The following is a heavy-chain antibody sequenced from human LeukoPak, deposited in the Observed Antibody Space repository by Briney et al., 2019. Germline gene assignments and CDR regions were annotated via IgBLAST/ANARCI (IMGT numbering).Heavy chain of an antibody. CDR2: IRYDGSNK. D-gene: IGHD1-26*01. CDR1: GFTFSSYG. CDR3: AKERLSGSLPPQTTSPLDY. Sequence: GGSLRLSCAASGFTFSSYGMHWVRQAPGKGLEWVAFIRYDGSNKYYADSVKGRFTISRDNSKNTLYLQMNSLRAEDTAVYYCAKERLSGSLPPQTTSPLDYWGQGTLVTVSS. J-gene: IGHJ4*02. V-gene: IGHV3-30*02.